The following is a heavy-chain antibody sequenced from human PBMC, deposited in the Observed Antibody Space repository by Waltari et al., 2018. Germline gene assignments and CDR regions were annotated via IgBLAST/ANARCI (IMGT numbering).Heavy chain of an antibody. CDR1: GFTFRVYE. CDR2: ISGSGSII. CDR3: ARDPHQIAVAHWFDP. Sequence: EVQLVESGGGLVQPGGSLRLSCAASGFTFRVYEMTWVRQAPGKGLEWVSYISGSGSIIDYADSVKGRFTISRDNAKNSLYLQMNNLRAEDTAVYYCARDPHQIAVAHWFDPWGQGTLVTVSS. V-gene: IGHV3-48*03. D-gene: IGHD2-2*01. J-gene: IGHJ5*02.